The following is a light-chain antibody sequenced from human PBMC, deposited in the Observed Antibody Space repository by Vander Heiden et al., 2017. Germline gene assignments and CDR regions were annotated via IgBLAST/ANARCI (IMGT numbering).Light chain of an antibody. CDR3: ATWDNTLVAGL. Sequence: QSVLPQPPSVSAAPGQKVTISPSARSSNIGYNHVSWYQQLPGTAPKLLIYDNNKRPSGIPDRFSGSKSGTTATLGITGLQTGDEAIYFCATWDNTLVAGLFGGGTKLTVL. V-gene: IGLV1-51*01. CDR1: SSNIGYNH. CDR2: DNN. J-gene: IGLJ2*01.